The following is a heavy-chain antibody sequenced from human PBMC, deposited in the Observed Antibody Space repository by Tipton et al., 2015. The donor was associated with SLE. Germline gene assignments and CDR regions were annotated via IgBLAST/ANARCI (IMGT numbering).Heavy chain of an antibody. CDR2: INPNSGGT. CDR3: ARDGVVVPAAIRPRGYYYYMDV. V-gene: IGHV1-2*02. CDR1: GYTFTGYY. J-gene: IGHJ6*03. D-gene: IGHD2-2*02. Sequence: QLVQSGAEVKKPGASVKVSCKASGYTFTGYYMHWVRQAPGQGLEWMGWINPNSGGTNYAQKFQGRVTMTRDTSISTAYMELSRLRSDDTAVYYCARDGVVVPAAIRPRGYYYYMDVWGKGTTVTVSS.